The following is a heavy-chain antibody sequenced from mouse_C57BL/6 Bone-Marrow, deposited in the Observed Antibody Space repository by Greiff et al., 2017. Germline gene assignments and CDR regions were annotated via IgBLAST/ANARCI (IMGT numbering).Heavy chain of an antibody. CDR2: IRSKSNNYAT. J-gene: IGHJ4*01. Sequence: EVQLVESGGGLVQPKGSLKLSCAASGFSFNTYAMNWVRQAPGKGLEWVARIRSKSNNYATYYADSVKDRFTISRDDSESMLYLQMNNLKTEDTAMYYCVRYDGYSSYYAMDYWGQGTSVTVSS. V-gene: IGHV10-1*01. CDR3: VRYDGYSSYYAMDY. CDR1: GFSFNTYA. D-gene: IGHD2-3*01.